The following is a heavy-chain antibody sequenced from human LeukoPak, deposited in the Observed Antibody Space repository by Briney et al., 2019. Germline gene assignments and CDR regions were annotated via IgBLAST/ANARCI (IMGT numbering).Heavy chain of an antibody. CDR3: ARAYYQLPPFYYYYYMDV. J-gene: IGHJ6*03. CDR1: GFTFSSYA. D-gene: IGHD2-2*01. V-gene: IGHV3-64*01. Sequence: PGGSLRPSCAASGFTFSSYAMHWVRQAPGKGLEYVSAISSNGGSTYYANSVKGRFTISRDNSKNTLYLQMGSLRAEDMAVHYCARAYYQLPPFYYYYYMDVWGKGTTVTVSS. CDR2: ISSNGGST.